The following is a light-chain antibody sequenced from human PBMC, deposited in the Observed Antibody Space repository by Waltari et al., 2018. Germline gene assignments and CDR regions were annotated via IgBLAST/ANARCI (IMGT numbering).Light chain of an antibody. CDR3: AAWDGSLHGVV. CDR2: NNN. Sequence: QSLLPQPPSASATPGQRVTASCSASCSNIGAKAVHWYQQLPGTAPKLLIYNNNARPSGVPDRFSGSKSGTSASLAISGLQSEDEARYYCAAWDGSLHGVVFGGGTNLAVL. CDR1: CSNIGAKA. J-gene: IGLJ2*01. V-gene: IGLV1-44*01.